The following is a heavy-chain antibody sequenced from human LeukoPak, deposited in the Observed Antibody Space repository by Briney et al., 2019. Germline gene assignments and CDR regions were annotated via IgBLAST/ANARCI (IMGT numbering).Heavy chain of an antibody. CDR1: GFTLSSYA. CDR3: AKLDWLTTTHYGMDV. J-gene: IGHJ6*02. CDR2: ISGSGGST. V-gene: IGHV3-23*01. D-gene: IGHD3-9*01. Sequence: GGSLRLSCAASGFTLSSYAMSWVRQAPGKGLKWVSAISGSGGSTYYADSVKGRFTISRDNSKNTPYLQMNSLRAEDTAVYYCAKLDWLTTTHYGMDVWGQGTTVTVSS.